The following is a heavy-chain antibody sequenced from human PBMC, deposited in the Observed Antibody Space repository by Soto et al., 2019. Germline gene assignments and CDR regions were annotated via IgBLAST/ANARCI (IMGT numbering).Heavy chain of an antibody. J-gene: IGHJ3*02. Sequence: SETLSLTCAVYGGSFSGYYWSWIRQPPGKGLEWIGYIYYSGSTNYNPSLKSRVTISVDTSKNQFSLKLSSVTAADTAVYYCARGLMGSPYAFDIWGQGTMVTVSS. CDR1: GGSFSGYY. CDR2: IYYSGST. D-gene: IGHD6-6*01. V-gene: IGHV4-59*01. CDR3: ARGLMGSPYAFDI.